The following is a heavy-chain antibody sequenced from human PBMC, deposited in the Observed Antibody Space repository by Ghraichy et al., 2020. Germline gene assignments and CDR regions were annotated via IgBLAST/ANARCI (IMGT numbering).Heavy chain of an antibody. CDR1: GGSINTYY. V-gene: IGHV4-59*08. Sequence: GSLRLSCTVSGGSINTYYWSWIRQPPGKGLEWIGYIYYSGSTNYNPSLNSRVTISVDTSKNQFSLKLSSVTAAETAIYYCAREGYCSTSSCLRKPFDIWGRGTMVTVSS. CDR3: AREGYCSTSSCLRKPFDI. CDR2: IYYSGST. J-gene: IGHJ3*02. D-gene: IGHD2-2*01.